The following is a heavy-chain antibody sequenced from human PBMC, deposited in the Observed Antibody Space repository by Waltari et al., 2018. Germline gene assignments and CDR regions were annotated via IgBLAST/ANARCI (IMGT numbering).Heavy chain of an antibody. V-gene: IGHV4-39*06. J-gene: IGHJ4*02. CDR1: GGSISSSSYY. Sequence: RLQLQESGPGLVKPSETLSLTCTVSGGSISSSSYYWGWIRQPPGKGLEWIGSIYYSGSTYYNPSLKSRVTISVDTSKNQFSLKLSSVTAADTAVYYCARDTLDFWSGYGGRQMGESYFDYWGQGTLVTVSS. CDR3: ARDTLDFWSGYGGRQMGESYFDY. CDR2: IYYSGST. D-gene: IGHD3-3*01.